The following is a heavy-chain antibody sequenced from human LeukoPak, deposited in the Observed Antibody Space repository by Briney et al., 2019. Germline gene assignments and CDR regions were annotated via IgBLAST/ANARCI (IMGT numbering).Heavy chain of an antibody. CDR3: ARNDYGAQTPSDV. CDR1: GGSISGYY. Sequence: LSLTCTVSGGSISGYYMSWIRQAPGKGLEWLSYISPSSGYTPYADSVKGRFTISRDNAKNSLYLQMNSLRAEDTAVYYCARNDYGAQTPSDVWGQGTTVTVSS. V-gene: IGHV3-11*03. CDR2: ISPSSGYT. D-gene: IGHD4-17*01. J-gene: IGHJ6*02.